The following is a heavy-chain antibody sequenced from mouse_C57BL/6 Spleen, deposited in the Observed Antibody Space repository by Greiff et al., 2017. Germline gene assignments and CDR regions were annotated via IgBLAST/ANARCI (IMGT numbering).Heavy chain of an antibody. CDR3: TTGGGSSYYFAY. V-gene: IGHV14-4*01. CDR2: SDPENGDT. Sequence: EVQLQESGAELVRPGASVKLSCTASGFNIKDDSMHWVKQRPEQGLEWIGWSDPENGDTEYASKFQGKATITADTSSNTAYLQLSSLTAEDTAIYYCTTGGGSSYYFAYWGQGTLVTVSA. D-gene: IGHD1-1*01. CDR1: GFNIKDDS. J-gene: IGHJ3*01.